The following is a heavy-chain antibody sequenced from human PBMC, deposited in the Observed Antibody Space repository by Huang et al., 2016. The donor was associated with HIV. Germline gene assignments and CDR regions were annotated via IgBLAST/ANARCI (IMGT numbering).Heavy chain of an antibody. Sequence: QVQLVQSGAEVKKPGSSVKVSCKASGGTFSSYGISWVRQAPGQGLEWMGGISPYLGKANYTQKFQGRVTITADESTRTVYMKLSSLRSEDTAVYYCARSVIVVVVPTAIGDNWFDPWGQGTLVTVSS. V-gene: IGHV1-69*01. D-gene: IGHD2-2*01. CDR2: ISPYLGKA. CDR1: GGTFSSYG. J-gene: IGHJ5*02. CDR3: ARSVIVVVVPTAIGDNWFDP.